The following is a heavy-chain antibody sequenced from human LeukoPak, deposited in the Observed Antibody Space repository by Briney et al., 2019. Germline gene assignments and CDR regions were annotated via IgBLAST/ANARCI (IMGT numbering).Heavy chain of an antibody. V-gene: IGHV4-59*12. CDR2: IYYSGST. J-gene: IGHJ4*02. D-gene: IGHD2-2*01. CDR3: ARGRYQPLLPQGFDY. CDR1: GGSISSYY. Sequence: PSETLSLTCTVSGGSISSYYWSWIRQPPGKGLEWIGYIYYSGSTNYNPSLKSRVTISVDTSKNQFSLKLSSVTAADTAVYYCARGRYQPLLPQGFDYWGQGTLVTVSS.